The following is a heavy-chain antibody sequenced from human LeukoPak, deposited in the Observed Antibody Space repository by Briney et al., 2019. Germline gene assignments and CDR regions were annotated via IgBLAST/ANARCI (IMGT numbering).Heavy chain of an antibody. J-gene: IGHJ6*03. D-gene: IGHD2-15*01. CDR3: ARSVVVVSTPPPTYYMDV. CDR1: AGSFSGYY. V-gene: IGHV4-34*01. CDR2: INHSGST. Sequence: RPSETLSLTCAVYAGSFSGYYWSWIRQPPGKGLEWIGEINHSGSTNYNPSLKSRVTISVDTSKNQFSLKLSSVTAADTAVYYCARSVVVVSTPPPTYYMDVWGKGTTVTASS.